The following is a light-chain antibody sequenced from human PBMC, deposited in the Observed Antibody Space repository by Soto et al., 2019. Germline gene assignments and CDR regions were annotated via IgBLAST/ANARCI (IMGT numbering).Light chain of an antibody. Sequence: QSVLTQPPSASGSPGQSVTISCTGTSSDVGGYDYVSWYQQHPGKAPKLMIFEVSHRPSGVSDRFSGSKSGNTASLTISGLQAEDEADYYCSSYTSSITYVFGTGTKLTVL. CDR2: EVS. V-gene: IGLV2-14*01. CDR1: SSDVGGYDY. CDR3: SSYTSSITYV. J-gene: IGLJ1*01.